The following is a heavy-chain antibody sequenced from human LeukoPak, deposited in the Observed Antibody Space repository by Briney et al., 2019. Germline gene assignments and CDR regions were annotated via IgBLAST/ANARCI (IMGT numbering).Heavy chain of an antibody. CDR3: ARDNSAWYAGTYYYYYGMDV. CDR2: IYYSGST. CDR1: GGSISIYY. V-gene: IGHV4-59*01. Sequence: PSETLSLTCTVSGGSISIYYWSWIRQPPGKGLEWIGYIYYSGSTNYNPSLKSRVTISVDTSKNQFSLKLSSVTAADTAVYYCARDNSAWYAGTYYYYYGMDVWGQGTTVTVSS. D-gene: IGHD6-19*01. J-gene: IGHJ6*02.